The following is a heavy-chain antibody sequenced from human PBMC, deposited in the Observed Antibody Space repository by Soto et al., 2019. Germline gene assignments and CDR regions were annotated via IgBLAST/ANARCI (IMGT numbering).Heavy chain of an antibody. D-gene: IGHD2-8*01. CDR2: IYPGDSDT. CDR3: ARREWSGSSPYYYGMDV. Sequence: PGESLKISCKGSGYSFTSYWIGWVRQMPGKGLEWMGIIYPGDSDTRYSPSFQGQVTISADKSISTAYLQWSSLKASDTAMYYCARREWSGSSPYYYGMDVWGQGTTVTVSS. CDR1: GYSFTSYW. V-gene: IGHV5-51*01. J-gene: IGHJ6*02.